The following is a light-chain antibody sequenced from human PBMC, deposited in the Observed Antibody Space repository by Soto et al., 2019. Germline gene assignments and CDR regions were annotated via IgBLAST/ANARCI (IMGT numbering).Light chain of an antibody. V-gene: IGLV2-14*01. CDR1: SSDVGGYNY. CDR2: DVS. Sequence: QSALTQPASVSGSPGQSITISCTGTSSDVGGYNYVSWYQQHPGKAPKLMIYDVSNRPSGVSNRFSGSKSGNTASLTISGLQAEDEADYYCSSYTSSSTPLVFRTGTKVTVL. CDR3: SSYTSSSTPLV. J-gene: IGLJ1*01.